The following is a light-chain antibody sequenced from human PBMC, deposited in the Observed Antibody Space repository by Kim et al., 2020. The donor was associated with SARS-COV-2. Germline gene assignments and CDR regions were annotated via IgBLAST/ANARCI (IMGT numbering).Light chain of an antibody. CDR1: SSDVGGYNY. CDR2: DVS. J-gene: IGLJ2*01. V-gene: IGLV2-14*03. Sequence: GQSITISCIGTSSDVGGYNYVAWYQQHPGKAPKHMIYDVSNRPSGVSNRFSGSKSGNTASLTISGLQAEDEADYYCSSYTSSSTQVFGGGTQLTVL. CDR3: SSYTSSSTQV.